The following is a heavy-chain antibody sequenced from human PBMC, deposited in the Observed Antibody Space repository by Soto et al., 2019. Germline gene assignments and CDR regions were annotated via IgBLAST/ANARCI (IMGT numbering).Heavy chain of an antibody. CDR1: GDSISNYY. J-gene: IGHJ4*02. D-gene: IGHD3-22*01. Sequence: QVQLQESGPGLVKPSETLSLTCTVSGDSISNYYWIWIRQPPGKGLEWIGYIHYTGSTNYNPSLKSRVTISVDTSKNQFSLKLSSVTAADTAVYSCARGSFGVSGYYYYFDYWGQGTLVTVSS. V-gene: IGHV4-59*01. CDR3: ARGSFGVSGYYYYFDY. CDR2: IHYTGST.